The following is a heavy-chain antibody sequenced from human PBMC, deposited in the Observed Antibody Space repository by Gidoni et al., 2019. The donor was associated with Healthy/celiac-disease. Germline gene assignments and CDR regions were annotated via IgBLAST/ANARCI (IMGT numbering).Heavy chain of an antibody. J-gene: IGHJ6*02. D-gene: IGHD5-12*01. V-gene: IGHV3-30*01. CDR1: GLTFISYA. CDR2: LSYDGSNK. CDR3: ARGATMVYYYYGMDV. Sequence: QVQLVASGGGVVQPGRSMRLSCAVSGLTFISYAMHWVSQAPAKGLEWVAVLSYDGSNKYYADSVKGRFTISRDNSKNTLYLQMNSLRAEDTAVYYCARGATMVYYYYGMDVWGQGTTVTVSS.